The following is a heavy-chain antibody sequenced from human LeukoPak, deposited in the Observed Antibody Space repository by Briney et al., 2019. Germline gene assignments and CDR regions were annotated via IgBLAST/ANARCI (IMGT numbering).Heavy chain of an antibody. V-gene: IGHV3-48*02. CDR2: ISSTSSTI. Sequence: GGSLRLSCAASGFTFRSFGMNWVRQAPGKGLEWVSYISSTSSTIYYANSVKGRFTISRDNAKNSLYLQMSSLEDEDTAVYYCARSHCSGGSCYFYYFDYWGQGTLVTVSS. J-gene: IGHJ4*02. D-gene: IGHD2-15*01. CDR1: GFTFRSFG. CDR3: ARSHCSGGSCYFYYFDY.